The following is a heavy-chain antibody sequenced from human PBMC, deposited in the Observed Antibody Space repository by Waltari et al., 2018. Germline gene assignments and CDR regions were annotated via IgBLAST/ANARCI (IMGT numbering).Heavy chain of an antibody. CDR3: ARAGLIVATRGWAFDI. CDR1: GYTFTSYY. J-gene: IGHJ3*02. D-gene: IGHD5-12*01. CDR2: INPSGGST. V-gene: IGHV1-46*01. Sequence: QVQLVQSGAEVKKPGASVKVSCKASGYTFTSYYMPWVRQAPGQGLEWRGIINPSGGSTSYAQKFQGRVTMTRDTSTSTVYMELSSLRSEDTAVYYCARAGLIVATRGWAFDIWGQGTMVTVSS.